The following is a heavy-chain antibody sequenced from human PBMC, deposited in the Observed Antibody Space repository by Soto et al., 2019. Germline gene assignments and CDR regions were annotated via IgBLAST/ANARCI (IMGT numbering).Heavy chain of an antibody. CDR3: ASDADTAMEGDAFDI. Sequence: QVQLQESGPGLVKPSQTLSLTCTVSGGSISSGGHYWSFIRQHPGKGLEWIGYSYYSGSTYYNPSLKSGVTISVDTSKNQFSLKLSSVTAADTAVYYCASDADTAMEGDAFDIWGQGTMVTVSS. CDR2: SYYSGST. CDR1: GGSISSGGHY. D-gene: IGHD5-18*01. J-gene: IGHJ3*02. V-gene: IGHV4-31*03.